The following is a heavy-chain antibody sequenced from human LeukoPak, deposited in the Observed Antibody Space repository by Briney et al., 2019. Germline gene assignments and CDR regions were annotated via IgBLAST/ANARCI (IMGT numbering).Heavy chain of an antibody. V-gene: IGHV1-69*04. D-gene: IGHD6-19*01. CDR3: ARGYSSGWYELNY. Sequence: SVKVSCKASGGTFSSYAISWVRQAPGQGLEWMGRIIPILGIANYAQKFQGRVTITADKSTSTAYMELSSLRSEDTAVYYCARGYSSGWYELNYWGQGTLVTVSS. CDR1: GGTFSSYA. J-gene: IGHJ4*02. CDR2: IIPILGIA.